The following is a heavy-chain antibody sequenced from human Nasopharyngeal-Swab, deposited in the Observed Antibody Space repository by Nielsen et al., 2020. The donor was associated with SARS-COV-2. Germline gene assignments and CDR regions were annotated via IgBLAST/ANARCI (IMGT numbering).Heavy chain of an antibody. CDR3: TKGAWLDD. J-gene: IGHJ4*02. Sequence: GESLKISCAASGFSFSTYDMSWVRQAPGKGLEWVSVIYGGDGRTVYADAVKGRSTISRDNSKNMLYLQMNSLRAEDTAVYYCTKGAWLDDWGQGTLVTVSS. CDR2: IYGGDGRT. CDR1: GFSFSTYD. V-gene: IGHV3-23*03. D-gene: IGHD3-16*01.